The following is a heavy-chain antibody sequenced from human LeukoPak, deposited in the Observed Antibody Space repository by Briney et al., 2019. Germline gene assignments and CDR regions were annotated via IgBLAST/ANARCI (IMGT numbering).Heavy chain of an antibody. CDR2: IRYDGSNK. CDR1: GFTFSSYG. V-gene: IGHV3-30*02. D-gene: IGHD3-10*01. CDR3: AKDGAVLWFGEILWMGYFDY. J-gene: IGHJ4*02. Sequence: GGSLRLSCAASGFTFSSYGMHWVRQAPGKGLEWVAFIRYDGSNKYYADSVKGRFTISRDNSKNTLYLQMNSLRAEDTAVYYCAKDGAVLWFGEILWMGYFDYWGQGTLVTVSS.